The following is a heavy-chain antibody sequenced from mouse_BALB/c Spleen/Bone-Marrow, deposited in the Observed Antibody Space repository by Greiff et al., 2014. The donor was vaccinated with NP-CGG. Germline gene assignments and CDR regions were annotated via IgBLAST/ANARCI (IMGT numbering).Heavy chain of an antibody. CDR1: GYTFTTYD. V-gene: IGHV1S56*01. CDR2: ISPGDGNT. D-gene: IGHD2-4*01. J-gene: IGHJ2*01. CDR3: ARGGDYHYFDY. Sequence: QVQLQQSGPELVKPGALVRISCKASGYTFTTYDINWVKQRPGQGLEWIGWISPGDGNTNYNEKFKGKATLTADKSSSTAYMQLSSLTSENSAVYFCARGGDYHYFDYWGQGTTLTVSS.